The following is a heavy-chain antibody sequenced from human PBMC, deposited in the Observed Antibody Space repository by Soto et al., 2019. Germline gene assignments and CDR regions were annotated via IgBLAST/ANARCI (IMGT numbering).Heavy chain of an antibody. J-gene: IGHJ4*02. Sequence: SGPTLVNPTQTLTLTCTFSGFSLSTNLMCVGWIRQPPGKALEWLALINWDDDEYYNKSLKTRLTISKDTSKNQVVLTLTNMDPVDTATYYCQRIRATTYRYFDFWGPGTLITVSS. CDR3: QRIRATTYRYFDF. D-gene: IGHD1-26*01. CDR1: GFSLSTNLMC. CDR2: INWDDDE. V-gene: IGHV2-70*01.